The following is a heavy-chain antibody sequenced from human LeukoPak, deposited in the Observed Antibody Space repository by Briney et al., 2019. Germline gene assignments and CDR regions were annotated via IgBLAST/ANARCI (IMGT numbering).Heavy chain of an antibody. D-gene: IGHD6-13*01. CDR1: GYTFTSYY. CDR2: INPSGGST. CDR3: ARGRGYSSSWYLSYYYYYYYMDV. V-gene: IGHV1-46*01. Sequence: ASVKVSCKASGYTFTSYYMHWVRQAPGQGLEWMGIINPSGGSTSYAQKLQGRVTMTRDTSTSTVYMELSSLRSEDTASYYCARGRGYSSSWYLSYYYYYYYMDVWGKGTTCTMSS. J-gene: IGHJ6*03.